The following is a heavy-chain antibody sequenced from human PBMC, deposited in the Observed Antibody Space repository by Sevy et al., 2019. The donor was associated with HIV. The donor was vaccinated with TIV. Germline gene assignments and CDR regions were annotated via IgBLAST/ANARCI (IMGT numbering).Heavy chain of an antibody. CDR3: ARGVDIVVVPAPRADWFDP. J-gene: IGHJ5*02. V-gene: IGHV1-69*04. Sequence: ASVKVSCKASGGTFSSYAISWVRQAPGQGLEWMGRIIPILGIANYAQKFQGRVTITADKSTSTAYMELSSLRSEDTAVYYCARGVDIVVVPAPRADWFDPRGQGTLVTVSS. CDR1: GGTFSSYA. D-gene: IGHD2-2*01. CDR2: IIPILGIA.